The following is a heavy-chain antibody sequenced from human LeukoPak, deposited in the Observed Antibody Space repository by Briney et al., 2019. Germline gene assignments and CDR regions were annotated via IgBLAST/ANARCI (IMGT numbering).Heavy chain of an antibody. J-gene: IGHJ4*02. D-gene: IGHD4-17*01. V-gene: IGHV3-30*18. CDR3: AKDPGSTVTTSDY. CDR2: ISYDGSNK. CDR1: GFTFSSYG. Sequence: GRSLRLSCAASGFTFSSYGMHWVRQAPGKGLEWVAVISYDGSNKYYADSVKGRFTISRGNSKNTLYLQMNSLRAEDTAVYYCAKDPGSTVTTSDYWGQGTLVTVSS.